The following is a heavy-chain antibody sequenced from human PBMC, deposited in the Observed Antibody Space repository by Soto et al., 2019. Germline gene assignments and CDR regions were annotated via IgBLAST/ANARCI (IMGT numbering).Heavy chain of an antibody. V-gene: IGHV3-48*03. CDR1: GFTFTSHA. CDR3: TKEKSVMYSGYDAFDI. Sequence: GGSLRLSCAASGFTFTSHAMDWVRQAPGKGLEWVAYISSSGTILYGDSVKGRFTISRDNADNSLYLQMNSLTAEDTAVYYCTKEKSVMYSGYDAFDIWGRGTMVTVSS. J-gene: IGHJ3*02. CDR2: ISSSGTI. D-gene: IGHD5-12*01.